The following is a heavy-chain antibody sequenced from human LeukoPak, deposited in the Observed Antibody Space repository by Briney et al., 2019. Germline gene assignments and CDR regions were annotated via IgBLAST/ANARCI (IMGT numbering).Heavy chain of an antibody. V-gene: IGHV3-30*03. CDR3: ARETDDFWSGYGEFDY. CDR1: GFTFSDFG. CDR2: ISYDGSNK. D-gene: IGHD3-3*01. Sequence: GGSLRLSCAASGFTFSDFGMYWVRQAPGKGLEWVAVISYDGSNKYYADSVKGRFTISRDNAKNSLYLQMNSLRAEDTAVYYCARETDDFWSGYGEFDYWGQGTLVTVSS. J-gene: IGHJ4*02.